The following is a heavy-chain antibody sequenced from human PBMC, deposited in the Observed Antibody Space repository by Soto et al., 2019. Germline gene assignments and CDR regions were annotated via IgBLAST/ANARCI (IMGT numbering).Heavy chain of an antibody. CDR1: GYTFTSYD. Sequence: QVQLVQSGAEVKKPGASVKVSCKASGYTFTSYDINWVRQATGQRLEWMGWMNPNSGNTGYAQKFQGRVTMTRNTSISTSYMELSSLRSEDTAVYYCARRGIGAGIAARRWFAPWGQGTLVTVSS. CDR3: ARRGIGAGIAARRWFAP. J-gene: IGHJ5*02. D-gene: IGHD6-25*01. V-gene: IGHV1-8*01. CDR2: MNPNSGNT.